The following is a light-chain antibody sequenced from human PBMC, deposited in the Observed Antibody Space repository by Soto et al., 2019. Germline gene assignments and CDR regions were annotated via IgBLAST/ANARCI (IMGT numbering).Light chain of an antibody. CDR2: EVN. CDR1: NSDVGGYNY. V-gene: IGLV2-8*01. CDR3: SSYAGSNWYV. Sequence: QSLLAQPPSASGSPGQSVSVSRTATNSDVGGYNYVSWYQQYPGKAPKLIIYEVNERPSGVPDRFSGSKSGNTASLTVSGLQTADEADYYCSSYAGSNWYVFGTGTKVTVL. J-gene: IGLJ1*01.